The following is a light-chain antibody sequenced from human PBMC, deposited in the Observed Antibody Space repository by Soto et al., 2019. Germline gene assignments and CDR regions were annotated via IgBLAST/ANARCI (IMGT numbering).Light chain of an antibody. CDR1: QSISNY. V-gene: IGKV1-33*01. J-gene: IGKJ5*01. Sequence: IQMTQSPSSLSASVGDRVTITCRASQSISNYLNWYQQKPGKAPKLLIYAASSLQSGVPSRFSGSGSGTDFTFTISRLQPEDIATYYCQQYENLPTSGQGTRLEIK. CDR3: QQYENLPT. CDR2: AAS.